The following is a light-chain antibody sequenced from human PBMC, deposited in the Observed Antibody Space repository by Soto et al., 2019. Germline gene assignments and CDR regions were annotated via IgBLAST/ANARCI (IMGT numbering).Light chain of an antibody. CDR1: SSNSGSNY. J-gene: IGLJ2*01. Sequence: QSVLTQPPSASGTPGQRVTISWSGSSSNSGSNYVYWYQQLPGTAPKLLIYRNNQRPSGVPDRFSGSKSGTSASLAISGLRSEDEADYYCAAWDDSLSGVVFGGGTKVTVL. CDR3: AAWDDSLSGVV. V-gene: IGLV1-47*01. CDR2: RNN.